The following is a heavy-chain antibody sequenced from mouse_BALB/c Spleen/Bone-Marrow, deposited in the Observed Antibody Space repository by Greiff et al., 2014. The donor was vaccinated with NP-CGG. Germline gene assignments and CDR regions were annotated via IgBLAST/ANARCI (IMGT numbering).Heavy chain of an antibody. CDR3: AQGYDWAMDY. CDR2: IDPANGNT. D-gene: IGHD2-14*01. J-gene: IGHJ4*01. Sequence: EVKLQESGAGLVKPGASVKLSCTASGFNIKDTYIHWVKQRPEQGLEWIGRIDPANGNTKYDPKFQGKATITTDTSSNTAYLQLSSLTSEDTAVYYCAQGYDWAMDYWGQGTSVTVSS. V-gene: IGHV14-3*02. CDR1: GFNIKDTY.